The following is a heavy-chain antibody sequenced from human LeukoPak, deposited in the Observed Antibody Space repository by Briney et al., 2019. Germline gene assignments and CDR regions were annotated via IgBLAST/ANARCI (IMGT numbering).Heavy chain of an antibody. D-gene: IGHD3-22*01. CDR3: AKDTESGYYYDSSGYYGIDY. Sequence: GGSLRLSCEGSGFTFKNYGVSWVRQSPGKGLEWVSDINDIGSKTYYGDSMKGRVIVSRDNSKKAVYLQMSSLRAEDTAVYYCAKDTESGYYYDSSGYYGIDYWGQGTLVTVSS. J-gene: IGHJ4*02. V-gene: IGHV3-23*01. CDR2: INDIGSKT. CDR1: GFTFKNYG.